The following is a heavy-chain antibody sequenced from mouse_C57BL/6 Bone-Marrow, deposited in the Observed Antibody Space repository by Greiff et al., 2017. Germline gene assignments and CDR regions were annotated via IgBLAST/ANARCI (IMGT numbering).Heavy chain of an antibody. CDR1: GYTFTSYW. D-gene: IGHD2-5*01. Sequence: QVQLQQPGAELVKPGASVKMSCKASGYTFTSYWITWVKQRPGQGLEWIGDINPGSGSTNYNEKFKSKATLTVDTSSSTAYMQLRSLTSEDSAVYYCARPCYSNYWYFDVWGTGTTVTVSS. J-gene: IGHJ1*03. CDR2: INPGSGST. CDR3: ARPCYSNYWYFDV. V-gene: IGHV1-55*01.